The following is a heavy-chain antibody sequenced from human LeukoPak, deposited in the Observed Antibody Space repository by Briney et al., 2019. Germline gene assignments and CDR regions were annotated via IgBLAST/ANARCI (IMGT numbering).Heavy chain of an antibody. CDR2: MNRNSGNT. CDR3: ARVSTYFGVVTDFDY. D-gene: IGHD3-3*01. CDR1: GYTFTSYD. J-gene: IGHJ4*02. V-gene: IGHV1-8*01. Sequence: ASVKVSCKASGYTFTSYDINWVRQATGQGLEWMGWMNRNSGNTGYAQKFQGRVTMTRNTSISTAYMELSSLRSEDTAVYYGARVSTYFGVVTDFDYWGQGTLVTVSS.